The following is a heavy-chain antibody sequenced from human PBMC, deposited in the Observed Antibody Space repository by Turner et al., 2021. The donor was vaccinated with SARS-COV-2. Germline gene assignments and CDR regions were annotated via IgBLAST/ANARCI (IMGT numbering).Heavy chain of an antibody. CDR2: ISSSSSTI. CDR3: ARELGSRAVAN. CDR1: GFTFSSYS. D-gene: IGHD6-19*01. J-gene: IGHJ4*02. Sequence: EVQLVESGGGLVQPGGSLRLSCAASGFTFSSYSMNWVRQGKGKGLEWVSYISSSSSTIYYADSVKGRFTIARDNAKNSLYLQMNSLRAEDTAVYDCARELGSRAVANWGQGTLVTVSS. V-gene: IGHV3-48*01.